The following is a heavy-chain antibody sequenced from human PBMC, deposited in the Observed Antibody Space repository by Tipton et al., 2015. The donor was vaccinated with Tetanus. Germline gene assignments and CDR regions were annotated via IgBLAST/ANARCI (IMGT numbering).Heavy chain of an antibody. CDR1: GGSISSGGYS. V-gene: IGHV4-30-2*01. CDR2: MYYSGTT. J-gene: IGHJ5*02. Sequence: TLPLTCAASGGSISSGGYSWTWIRQPPGKGLQWIGYMYYSGTTHYNPSLKSRVTISIDRSKNQLSLKLTSVTAADTAVYYCARATSTGPAYNWFDPWGQGTLVTVSS. CDR3: ARATSTGPAYNWFDP. D-gene: IGHD2-8*02.